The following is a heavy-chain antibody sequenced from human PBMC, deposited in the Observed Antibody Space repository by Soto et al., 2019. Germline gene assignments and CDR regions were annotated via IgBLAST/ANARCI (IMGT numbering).Heavy chain of an antibody. CDR1: GGSFSGYY. V-gene: IGHV4-34*01. D-gene: IGHD6-19*01. CDR2: INHSGST. CDR3: ASRAGSGSPYYFDY. J-gene: IGHJ4*02. Sequence: SEILSLTCAVYGGSFSGYYWSWIRQPPGKGLEWIGEINHSGSTNYNPSLKSRVTISVDTSKNQFSLKLSSVTAADTAVYYCASRAGSGSPYYFDYWGQGTLVTVSS.